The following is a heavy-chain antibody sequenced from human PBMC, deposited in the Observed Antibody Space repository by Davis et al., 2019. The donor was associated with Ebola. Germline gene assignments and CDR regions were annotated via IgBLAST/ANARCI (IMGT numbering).Heavy chain of an antibody. Sequence: GESLKISCAASGFTFSSYAMHWVRQAPGKGLEYVSAISSNGGSTYYANSVKGRFTISRDNSKNTLYLQMNSLRAEDTAVYYCARLTTDYYYYYGMDVWGQGTTVTVSS. J-gene: IGHJ6*02. V-gene: IGHV3-64*01. CDR2: ISSNGGST. D-gene: IGHD4-11*01. CDR1: GFTFSSYA. CDR3: ARLTTDYYYYYGMDV.